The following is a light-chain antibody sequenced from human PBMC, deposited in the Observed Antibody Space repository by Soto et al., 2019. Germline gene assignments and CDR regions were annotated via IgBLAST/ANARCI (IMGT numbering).Light chain of an antibody. J-gene: IGKJ2*01. V-gene: IGKV3-20*01. Sequence: EVVFTQSPGTLSLSPGEGATLSCRASQSISSNYLAWYQQKFGQAPRLLIYDASSRATGIPDRFSGSGSGTDFTLTISRLEPEDFAVYYCQQYATSPRTFGQGTKVDIK. CDR2: DAS. CDR1: QSISSNY. CDR3: QQYATSPRT.